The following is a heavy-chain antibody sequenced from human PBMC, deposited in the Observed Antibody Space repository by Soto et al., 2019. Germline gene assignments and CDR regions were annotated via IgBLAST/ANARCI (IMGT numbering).Heavy chain of an antibody. CDR3: ARAHYDILTGYYLFDY. D-gene: IGHD3-9*01. CDR2: ISSSSSTI. J-gene: IGHJ4*02. V-gene: IGHV3-48*01. Sequence: GGSLRLSCAASGFTFSSYSMNLVRQAPGKGLEWVSYISSSSSTIYYADSVKGRFTISRDNAKNSLYLQMNSLRAEDTAVYYCARAHYDILTGYYLFDYWGQGTLVTVSS. CDR1: GFTFSSYS.